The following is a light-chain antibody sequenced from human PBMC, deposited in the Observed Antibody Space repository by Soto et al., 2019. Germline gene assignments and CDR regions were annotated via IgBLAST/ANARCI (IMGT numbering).Light chain of an antibody. Sequence: TQSPGTLSLSPGERATLSCRASQSVSSSHLAWYQQKPGKAPKLLIYAASSLQSGVPSRFSGSGFGTDFTLTISSLQPEDFATYYCQQANSFPITFGQGTRLEIK. CDR3: QQANSFPIT. CDR2: AAS. J-gene: IGKJ5*01. V-gene: IGKV1-12*01. CDR1: QSVSSS.